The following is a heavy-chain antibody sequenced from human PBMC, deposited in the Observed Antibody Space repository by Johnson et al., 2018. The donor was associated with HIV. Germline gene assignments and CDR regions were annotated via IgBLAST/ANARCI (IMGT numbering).Heavy chain of an antibody. CDR1: GFTFDDYA. D-gene: IGHD2-2*01. Sequence: VQLVESGGGLVQPGRSLRLSCAASGFTFDDYAMHWVRQAPGKGLEWVSGISWNSGIIGYADSVKGRFTISRDNSKNTLYVQMNSLRAEDTAVYYCARGIQPDAFDLWGQGTMVTVSS. CDR2: ISWNSGII. V-gene: IGHV3-9*01. J-gene: IGHJ3*01. CDR3: ARGIQPDAFDL.